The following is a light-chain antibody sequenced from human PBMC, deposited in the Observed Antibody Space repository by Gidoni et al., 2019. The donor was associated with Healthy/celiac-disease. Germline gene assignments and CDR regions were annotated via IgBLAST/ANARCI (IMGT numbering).Light chain of an antibody. J-gene: IGKJ1*01. V-gene: IGKV1-39*01. CDR2: AAS. Sequence: DIQMTQSPSSLSASVGDRVTITSRASQSISSYLNWYQQKPGKAPKLLIYAASSLQSGVPSRFSGSGSGTDFTLTISSLQTEDFATYYWQQSYSTPQTFGQGTKVEIK. CDR3: QQSYSTPQT. CDR1: QSISSY.